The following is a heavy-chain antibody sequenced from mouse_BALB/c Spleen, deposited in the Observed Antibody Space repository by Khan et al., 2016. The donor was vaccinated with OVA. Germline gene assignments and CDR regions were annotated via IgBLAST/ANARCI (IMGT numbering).Heavy chain of an antibody. CDR1: GYTFTDFA. CDR2: ISTYYGDA. D-gene: IGHD1-3*01. V-gene: IGHV1S137*01. Sequence: QVQLQQSGAELVRPGVSVKISCKGSGYTFTDFAMHWVKQSHAKSLEWIGVISTYYGDASYNQKFKGKATMTVDKSSSTAYMELARLTSEDSAIYDCTMGSGNSRFDYWGQGTLVTVSA. J-gene: IGHJ3*01. CDR3: TMGSGNSRFDY.